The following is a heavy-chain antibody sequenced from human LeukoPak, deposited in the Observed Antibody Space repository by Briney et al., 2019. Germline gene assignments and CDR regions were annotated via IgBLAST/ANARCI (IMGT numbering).Heavy chain of an antibody. CDR2: IYPGDSDT. J-gene: IGHJ1*01. V-gene: IGHV5-51*01. D-gene: IGHD2-15*01. CDR1: GYSFTSYW. Sequence: GESLKISCKGSGYSFTSYWIGWVRQMPGKGLEWVGIIYPGDSDTRYSPSFQGQVTISADKSISTAYLQWSSLKASDTTMYYCARLQVGYCSGGSCYSGYFQHWGQGTLVTVSS. CDR3: ARLQVGYCSGGSCYSGYFQH.